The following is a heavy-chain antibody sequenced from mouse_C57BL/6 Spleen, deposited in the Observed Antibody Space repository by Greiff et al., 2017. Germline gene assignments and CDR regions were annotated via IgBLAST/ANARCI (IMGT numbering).Heavy chain of an antibody. V-gene: IGHV3-6*01. CDR1: GYSITSGYY. Sequence: EVQLVESGPGLVKPSQSLSLSCSVTGYSITSGYYWNWNRQFPGNKLDWIGYISYDGSNNYKPSLKNRISITRDTSKNQFFLQLNSVTPEDTATYYCARVELRYPFDYWGQGTTLTVSS. D-gene: IGHD1-1*01. J-gene: IGHJ2*01. CDR2: ISYDGSN. CDR3: ARVELRYPFDY.